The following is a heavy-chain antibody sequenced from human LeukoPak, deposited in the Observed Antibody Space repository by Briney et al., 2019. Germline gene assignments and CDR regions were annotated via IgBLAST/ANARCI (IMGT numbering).Heavy chain of an antibody. Sequence: SVKVSCKASGGTFISYAISWVRQAPGQGLEWMGGIIPIFGTANCAQKFQGRVTITADESTSTAYMELSSLRSEDTAVYYCARAGNLGDYGDYDAFDIWGQGTMVTVSS. J-gene: IGHJ3*02. CDR1: GGTFISYA. CDR3: ARAGNLGDYGDYDAFDI. V-gene: IGHV1-69*01. CDR2: IIPIFGTA. D-gene: IGHD4-17*01.